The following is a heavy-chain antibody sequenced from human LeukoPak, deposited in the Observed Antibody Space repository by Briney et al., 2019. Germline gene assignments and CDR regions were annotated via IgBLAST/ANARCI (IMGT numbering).Heavy chain of an antibody. CDR1: GFTFSSYW. CDR3: AREGEDYGDYGDFDY. D-gene: IGHD4-17*01. Sequence: AGSLTLSCEPSGFTFSSYWMSWVRQAPGKGMEWVANIKQDGSEKYYVDSVTGRFTISRDNAKISLYLQMNSLRAEDTAVYYCAREGEDYGDYGDFDYWGQGTVVTVSS. J-gene: IGHJ4*02. CDR2: IKQDGSEK. V-gene: IGHV3-7*01.